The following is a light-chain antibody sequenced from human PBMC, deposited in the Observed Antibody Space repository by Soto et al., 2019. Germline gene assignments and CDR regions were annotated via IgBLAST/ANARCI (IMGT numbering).Light chain of an antibody. CDR3: HQYVSWT. Sequence: VLTQSPGTLSLSPGERATLSCRASQSLRPNSLAWSQQNRGQAPRLLIYGASSRATGIPDRFSGSGSGTDFTLIICRLEPEDFAVYYCHQYVSWTFGQGTKVDIK. CDR1: QSLRPNS. V-gene: IGKV3-20*01. J-gene: IGKJ1*01. CDR2: GAS.